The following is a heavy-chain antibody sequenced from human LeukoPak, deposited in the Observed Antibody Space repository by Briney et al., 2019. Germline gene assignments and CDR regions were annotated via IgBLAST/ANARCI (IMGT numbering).Heavy chain of an antibody. CDR2: IKSKTDGGTT. V-gene: IGHV3-15*01. D-gene: IGHD3-22*01. CDR1: GFTFSNAW. CDR3: TGHDYYDSSGYWPFDY. Sequence: TGGSLRLSCAASGFTFSNAWMSWVRQAPGKGLEWVGRIKSKTDGGTTDYAAPVKGRFTISRDDSKNTLYLQMNSMETEDTAVYYCTGHDYYDSSGYWPFDYWGQGTLVTVSS. J-gene: IGHJ4*02.